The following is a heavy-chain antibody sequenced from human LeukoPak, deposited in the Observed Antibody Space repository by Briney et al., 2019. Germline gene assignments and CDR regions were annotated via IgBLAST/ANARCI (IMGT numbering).Heavy chain of an antibody. CDR2: IYYSGST. D-gene: IGHD2-15*01. CDR1: GGSISSSSYY. Sequence: SETLSLTCTVSGGSISSSSYYWGWIRQPPGKGLEWIGSIYYSGSTYYNPSLKSRVTISVDTSKNQFSLKLSSVTAADTAVYYCASPLGYCSGGSCYDYWGQGTLVTVSS. CDR3: ASPLGYCSGGSCYDY. J-gene: IGHJ4*02. V-gene: IGHV4-39*01.